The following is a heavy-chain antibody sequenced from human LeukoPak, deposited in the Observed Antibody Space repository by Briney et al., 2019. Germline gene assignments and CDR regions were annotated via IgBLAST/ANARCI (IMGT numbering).Heavy chain of an antibody. J-gene: IGHJ5*02. CDR3: ARHTATIDNWFDP. Sequence: KTSETLSLTCTVSGGSISSSSYYWGWIRQPPGKGLEWIGSIYYSGSTYYNPSLKSRVTISVDTSKNQFSLKLSSVTAADTAVYYCARHTATIDNWFDPWGQGTLVTVSS. D-gene: IGHD6-25*01. V-gene: IGHV4-39*01. CDR2: IYYSGST. CDR1: GGSISSSSYY.